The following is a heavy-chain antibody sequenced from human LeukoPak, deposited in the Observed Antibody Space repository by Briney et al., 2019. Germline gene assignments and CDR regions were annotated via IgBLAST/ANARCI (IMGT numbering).Heavy chain of an antibody. V-gene: IGHV1-18*01. CDR2: ISAYNGNT. CDR3: ARGRVVVPAAILQYYFDY. J-gene: IGHJ4*02. D-gene: IGHD2-2*01. CDR1: GYTFTSYG. Sequence: ASVKVSCKASGYTFTSYGISWVRQAPGQGLEWMGWISAYNGNTNYAQKLQGGVTMTTDTSTSTAYMELRSLRSDDTAVYYCARGRVVVPAAILQYYFDYWGQGTLVTVSS.